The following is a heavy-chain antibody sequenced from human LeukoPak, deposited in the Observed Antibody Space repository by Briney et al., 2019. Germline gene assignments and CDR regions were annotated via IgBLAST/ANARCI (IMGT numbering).Heavy chain of an antibody. CDR1: GFTFKNYG. CDR3: AKGCSSTSCAIEFDY. CDR2: ISYDGGHI. V-gene: IGHV3-30*18. J-gene: IGHJ4*02. D-gene: IGHD2-2*01. Sequence: GRSLRLSCAGSGFTFKNYGVHWVRQPPGKGLEWVAGISYDGGHIYYGDSVKGRFTISSDNSKNTVYVEMNSLRAEDTAVYYCAKGCSSTSCAIEFDYWGQGTLVTVSS.